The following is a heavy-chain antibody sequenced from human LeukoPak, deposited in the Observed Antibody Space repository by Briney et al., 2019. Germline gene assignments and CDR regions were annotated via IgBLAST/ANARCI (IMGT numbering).Heavy chain of an antibody. CDR2: INPNSGGT. V-gene: IGHV1-2*02. CDR3: ARGYFMVRGVIITDYYYYMDV. J-gene: IGHJ6*03. Sequence: ASVKVSCKASGYTFTGYYMHWVRQAPGQGLEWMGWINPNSGGTNYAQKFQGRVTMTRDTSISTAYMELSSLRSEDTAVYYCARGYFMVRGVIITDYYYYMDVWGKGTTVTISS. CDR1: GYTFTGYY. D-gene: IGHD3-10*01.